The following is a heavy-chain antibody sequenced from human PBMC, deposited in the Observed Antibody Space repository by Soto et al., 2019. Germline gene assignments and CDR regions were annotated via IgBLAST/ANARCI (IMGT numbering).Heavy chain of an antibody. V-gene: IGHV1-69*12. CDR1: AGTFSSYA. J-gene: IGHJ6*02. Sequence: QVQLVQPGAEVKKPGSSVKVSCKASAGTFSSYAISWVRQAPGQGLGWMGGIIPIFGSANYAQKFQGRVTIPADETTSTAYMELSSLRAEDTAVYYCARDIDPLNWDDAPHNYNCGVDVWGQGPTVTVSS. CDR3: ARDIDPLNWDDAPHNYNCGVDV. D-gene: IGHD1-20*01. CDR2: IIPIFGSA.